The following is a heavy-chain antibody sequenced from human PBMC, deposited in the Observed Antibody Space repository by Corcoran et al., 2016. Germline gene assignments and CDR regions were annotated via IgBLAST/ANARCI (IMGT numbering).Heavy chain of an antibody. D-gene: IGHD3-3*01. Sequence: EVQLVQSGAEVKKPGESLKISCKGSGYSFTSYWIGWVRQMPGKGLEWMGIIYPGDSDTRYSPSFQGQVTISADKSISTAYLQWSSLKASDTAMDYCARLRGRTREWLDAFEIWGQGTMVTVSS. CDR1: GYSFTSYW. CDR3: ARLRGRTREWLDAFEI. V-gene: IGHV5-51*01. J-gene: IGHJ3*02. CDR2: IYPGDSDT.